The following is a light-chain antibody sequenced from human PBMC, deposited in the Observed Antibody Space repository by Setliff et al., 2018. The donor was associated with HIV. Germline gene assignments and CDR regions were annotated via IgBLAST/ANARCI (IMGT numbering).Light chain of an antibody. Sequence: QSVLPQPPSASGTPGQRVIMSCSGSSSNTGSNTVNWYQQLPGRAPKLLIYSNNQRPSGVPDRFSGSKSGTSASLVISGLQSADEADYYCASWDDTLNGLVFGTGTKVTVL. CDR2: SNN. CDR3: ASWDDTLNGLV. CDR1: SSNTGSNT. J-gene: IGLJ1*01. V-gene: IGLV1-44*01.